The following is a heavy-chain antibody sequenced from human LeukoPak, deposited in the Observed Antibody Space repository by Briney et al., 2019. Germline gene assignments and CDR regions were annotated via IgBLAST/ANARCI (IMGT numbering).Heavy chain of an antibody. V-gene: IGHV1-8*01. J-gene: IGHJ4*02. D-gene: IGHD3-10*01. CDR1: GYTFTSYD. Sequence: GASVKVSCKASGYTFTSYDINWVRQATGQGLEWMGWMNPNSGNTGYAQKFQGRVTMTRNTSISTAYMELSSLRSEDTAVYYCARGRPLWFGELSPNYWGQGTLVTVSS. CDR2: MNPNSGNT. CDR3: ARGRPLWFGELSPNY.